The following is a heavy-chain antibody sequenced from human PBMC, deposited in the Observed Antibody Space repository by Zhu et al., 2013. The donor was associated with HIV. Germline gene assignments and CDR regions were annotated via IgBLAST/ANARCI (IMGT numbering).Heavy chain of an antibody. Sequence: QVQLVQSGAEVKQPGSSVKVSCKASGGTFSGYATSWVRQAPGQGLEWMGGIIPIFGTANYAQKFQGRVTITADESTSTAYMELSSLRSEDTAVYYCARVPDLNYYDSTVDYYYMDVWGKGTTVTVSS. V-gene: IGHV1-69*01. J-gene: IGHJ6*03. CDR2: IIPIFGTA. CDR3: ARVPDLNYYDSTVDYYYMDV. D-gene: IGHD3-22*01. CDR1: GGTFSGYA.